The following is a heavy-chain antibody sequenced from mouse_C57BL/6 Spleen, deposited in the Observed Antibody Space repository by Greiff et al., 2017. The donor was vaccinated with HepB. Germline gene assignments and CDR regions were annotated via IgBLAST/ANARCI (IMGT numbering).Heavy chain of an antibody. V-gene: IGHV1-82*01. J-gene: IGHJ4*01. D-gene: IGHD2-4*01. CDR1: GYAFSSSW. CDR3: ATVYDYDGYAMDY. CDR2: IYPGDGDT. Sequence: QVQLKESGPELVKPGASVKISCKASGYAFSSSWMNWVKQRPGKGLEWIGRIYPGDGDTNYNGKFKGKATLTADKSSSTAYMQLSSLTSEDSAVYFCATVYDYDGYAMDYWGQGTSVTVSS.